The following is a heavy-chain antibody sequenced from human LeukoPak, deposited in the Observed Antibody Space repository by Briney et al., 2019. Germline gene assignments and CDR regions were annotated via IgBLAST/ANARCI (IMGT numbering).Heavy chain of an antibody. V-gene: IGHV3-74*01. CDR3: ASVGSTERPHAFDI. CDR1: GFLFSSYW. CDR2: INSDGSMT. D-gene: IGHD2-21*02. Sequence: HPGGSLRLSCAASGFLFSSYWIDWVRQAPGKGLVWVSGINSDGSMTRYAESVKGRFTISRDNAKNTLYLQMNSLRAEDTAVYYCASVGSTERPHAFDIWGQGTTVTVSS. J-gene: IGHJ3*02.